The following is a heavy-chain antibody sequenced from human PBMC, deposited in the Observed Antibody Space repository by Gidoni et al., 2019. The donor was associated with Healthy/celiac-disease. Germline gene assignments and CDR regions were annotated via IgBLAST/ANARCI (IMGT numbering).Heavy chain of an antibody. CDR3: ARIRARGYYDSSG. CDR1: GYSISSGYY. J-gene: IGHJ4*02. Sequence: QVQLQESGPGLVKPSETLPLPCAVSGYSISSGYYWGWIRPPPGKGLGWIGSIYHSGSTYYNPSLKSRVTISVDTSKNQFSLKLSSVTAADTAVYYCARIRARGYYDSSGWGQGTLVTVSS. V-gene: IGHV4-38-2*01. CDR2: IYHSGST. D-gene: IGHD3-22*01.